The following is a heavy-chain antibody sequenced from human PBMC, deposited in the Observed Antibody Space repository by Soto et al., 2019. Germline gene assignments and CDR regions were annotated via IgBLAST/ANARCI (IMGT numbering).Heavy chain of an antibody. Sequence: SQTLSLTCAISGDSVSSNSAAWNWIRQSPSRGLEWLGRTYYRSKWYNDYAVSVKSRITINPDTSKNQFSLQLNSVTPEDMAVYYCARGTNFDWLLLSLFYWGQGTLVTVSS. J-gene: IGHJ4*02. D-gene: IGHD3-9*01. CDR3: ARGTNFDWLLLSLFY. CDR2: TYYRSKWYN. V-gene: IGHV6-1*01. CDR1: GDSVSSNSAA.